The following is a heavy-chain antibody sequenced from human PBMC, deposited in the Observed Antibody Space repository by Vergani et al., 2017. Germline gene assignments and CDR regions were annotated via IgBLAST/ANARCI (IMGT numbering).Heavy chain of an antibody. D-gene: IGHD2-2*01. CDR1: GGSISSGDYY. J-gene: IGHJ4*02. V-gene: IGHV4-30-4*01. CDR3: AREVRKYCSSTSCYPQIDY. CDR2: IYYSGST. Sequence: QVQLQESGPGLVKPSQTLSLTCTVSGGSISSGDYYWSWIRQPPGKGLEWIGYIYYSGSTYYNPSLKSRVTISVDTSKNQFSLKLSSVTAADTAVYYCAREVRKYCSSTSCYPQIDYWGQGTLVTVSS.